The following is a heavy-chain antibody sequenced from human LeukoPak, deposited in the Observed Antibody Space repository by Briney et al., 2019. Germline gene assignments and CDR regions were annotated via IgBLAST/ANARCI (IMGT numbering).Heavy chain of an antibody. J-gene: IGHJ4*02. CDR1: GGSFSGYY. Sequence: PSETLSLTCAVYGGSFSGYYWSWIRQPPGKGLEWIGEINHSGSTNYNPSLKSRVTISVDTSKNQFSLKLSSVTAADTAVYYCARAPYYYDSSGYYYWGQGTLVTVSS. V-gene: IGHV4-34*01. CDR2: INHSGST. D-gene: IGHD3-22*01. CDR3: ARAPYYYDSSGYYY.